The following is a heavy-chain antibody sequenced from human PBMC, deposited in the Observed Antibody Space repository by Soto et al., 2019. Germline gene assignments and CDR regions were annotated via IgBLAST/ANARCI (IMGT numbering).Heavy chain of an antibody. V-gene: IGHV3-15*07. J-gene: IGHJ6*02. Sequence: PGKGLEWVGRIKSKTDGGTTDYAAPVKGRFTISRDDSKNTLYLQMNSLKTEDTAVYYCTTDLVCILTMIVSVNGMDVWGQGTTVTVSS. D-gene: IGHD3-22*01. CDR3: TTDLVCILTMIVSVNGMDV. CDR2: IKSKTDGGTT.